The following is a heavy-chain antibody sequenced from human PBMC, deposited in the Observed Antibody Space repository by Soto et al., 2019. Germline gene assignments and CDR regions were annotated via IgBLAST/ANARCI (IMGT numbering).Heavy chain of an antibody. Sequence: QITLKESGPTLVKPTQTLTLTCTFSGFSLSTSEVGVGWIRQPPGKALEWLAIIRWNDDKRYSPSLKSGLTITKDTSKNQVVLTVPNMDPVDTATYYCAHFEGYSLDYWGQGALVTVSS. D-gene: IGHD1-26*01. CDR1: GFSLSTSEVG. CDR3: AHFEGYSLDY. J-gene: IGHJ4*02. V-gene: IGHV2-5*01. CDR2: IRWNDDK.